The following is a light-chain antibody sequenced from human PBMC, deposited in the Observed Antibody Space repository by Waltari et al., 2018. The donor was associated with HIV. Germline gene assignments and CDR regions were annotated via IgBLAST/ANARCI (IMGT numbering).Light chain of an antibody. V-gene: IGLV1-40*01. Sequence: QPVLTQPPSVSGAPGQRVTISSTGSSSNIRADEDVYWCQHLPGTAPKLLTFANTNRPAGVPDRFSGSKFGASASLAITGLLAEDEADYYCQSYDSSLSGWTVFGGGTKLTVL. CDR3: QSYDSSLSGWTV. CDR1: SSNIRADED. J-gene: IGLJ3*02. CDR2: ANT.